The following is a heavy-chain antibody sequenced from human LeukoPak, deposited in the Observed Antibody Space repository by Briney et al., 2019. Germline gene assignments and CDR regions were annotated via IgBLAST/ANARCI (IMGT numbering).Heavy chain of an antibody. CDR2: IYYSGST. V-gene: IGHV4-59*01. CDR3: ARDDPSDAFDI. J-gene: IGHJ3*02. Sequence: AETLSLTCTVSGGSISIYYWSWIRQPPGKGLEWIGYIYYSGSTNYNPSLKSRVTISVDTSKNQFSLKLSSVTAADTAVYYCARDDPSDAFDIWGQGTMVTVSS. CDR1: GGSISIYY.